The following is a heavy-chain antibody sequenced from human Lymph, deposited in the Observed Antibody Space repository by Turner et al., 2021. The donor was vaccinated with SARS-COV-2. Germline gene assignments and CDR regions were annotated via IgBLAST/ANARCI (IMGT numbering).Heavy chain of an antibody. Sequence: QVKLQESGPRLEKPLETQSHTCTVSGGSMNNNYGSWIRQPPGKRLEWIGFIFYRGRNNYNTSIKSRVTISVDTSENQFSPKLTSVTDADTAIYYCARQTVNNWVDPWGQGTLVTVSS. V-gene: IGHV4-59*01. CDR3: ARQTVNNWVDP. D-gene: IGHD2-21*02. CDR1: GGSMNNNY. CDR2: IFYRGRN. J-gene: IGHJ5*02.